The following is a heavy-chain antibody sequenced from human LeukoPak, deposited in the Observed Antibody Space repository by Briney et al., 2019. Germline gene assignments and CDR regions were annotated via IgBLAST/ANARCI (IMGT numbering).Heavy chain of an antibody. D-gene: IGHD6-6*01. Sequence: PGGSLRLSCAASGFTFSSYAMSWVRQAPGKGLVWVSAISGSGGSTYYADSVKGRFTISRDNSKNTLYLQMNSLRAEDTAVYYCAKSEYSSPYYYYYMDVWGKGTTVTVSS. J-gene: IGHJ6*03. CDR2: ISGSGGST. CDR3: AKSEYSSPYYYYYMDV. CDR1: GFTFSSYA. V-gene: IGHV3-23*01.